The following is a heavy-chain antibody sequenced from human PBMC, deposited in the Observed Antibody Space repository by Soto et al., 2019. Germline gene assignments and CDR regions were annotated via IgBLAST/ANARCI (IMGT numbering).Heavy chain of an antibody. D-gene: IGHD2-15*01. J-gene: IGHJ3*02. CDR2: ISGSGGST. CDR3: AKDRGHIVVFVSSTRTRDVFYI. V-gene: IGHV3-23*01. CDR1: GFTFSSYA. Sequence: GGSLRLSCAASGFTFSSYAMSWVRQAPGKGLEWVSAISGSGGSTYYADSVKGRFTISRDNSKNTLYLQMNSLRAEDTAVYYCAKDRGHIVVFVSSTRTRDVFYICGQGTMVTGS.